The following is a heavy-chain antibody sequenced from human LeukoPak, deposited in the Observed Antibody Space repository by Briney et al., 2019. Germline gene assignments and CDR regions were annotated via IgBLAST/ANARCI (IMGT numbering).Heavy chain of an antibody. CDR3: AKDGGLWVSAHWGDS. J-gene: IGHJ4*02. CDR1: GFTFSSYA. Sequence: GGSLRLSCAASGFTFSSYAMSWVRQAPGKGLEWVSAISGSGGSTYYADSVKGRFTVSRDNSKNTLFLQMNSLRAEDTAVYYCAKDGGLWVSAHWGDSWGRGTLVTVSS. D-gene: IGHD7-27*01. CDR2: ISGSGGST. V-gene: IGHV3-23*01.